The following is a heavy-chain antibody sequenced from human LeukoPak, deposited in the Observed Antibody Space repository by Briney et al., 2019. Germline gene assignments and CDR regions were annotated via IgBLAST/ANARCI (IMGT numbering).Heavy chain of an antibody. D-gene: IGHD3-22*01. V-gene: IGHV3-15*01. CDR2: IKSKTDGGTT. CDR1: GFTFSNAW. Sequence: GGSLRLSCAASGFTFSNAWMSWVRQAPGKGLEWVGRIKSKTDGGTTDYAAPVKGRFTISRDDSKNTLYLQMNSLRAEDSAVYYCATDREGDPSAYYLVGGQGTLITVSS. J-gene: IGHJ4*02. CDR3: ATDREGDPSAYYLV.